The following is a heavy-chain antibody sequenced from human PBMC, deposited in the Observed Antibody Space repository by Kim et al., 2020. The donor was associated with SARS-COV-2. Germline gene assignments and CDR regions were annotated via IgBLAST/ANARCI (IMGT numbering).Heavy chain of an antibody. J-gene: IGHJ6*02. CDR3: AKGSYDVLTGYPYGDMDV. D-gene: IGHD3-9*01. CDR1: DFSFSNYG. CDR2: ISNDGTNK. Sequence: GGSLRLSCAASDFSFSNYGMHWVRQAPGKGLEWVALISNDGTNKNSADSVRGRFTVSRDNSKNSLYLQMNSLRAEDTAVYYCAKGSYDVLTGYPYGDMDVWGQGTTVIVSS. V-gene: IGHV3-30*18.